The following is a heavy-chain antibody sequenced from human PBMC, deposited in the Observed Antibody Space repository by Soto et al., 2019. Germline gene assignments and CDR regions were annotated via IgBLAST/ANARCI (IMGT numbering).Heavy chain of an antibody. D-gene: IGHD6-19*01. CDR2: INPNSGGT. CDR3: ARGGYSSGWGYNYGMDV. J-gene: IGHJ6*02. CDR1: GYTFSGYY. Sequence: QVQLVQSGAEVKKPGAAVKVSCKAAGYTFSGYYMHWVRQAPGQGLELMGWINPNSGGTNYVQKFQGRVTMTRDTSISTVYMEMSRLRSDDTAVYYCARGGYSSGWGYNYGMDVWGQGTTVTVSS. V-gene: IGHV1-2*02.